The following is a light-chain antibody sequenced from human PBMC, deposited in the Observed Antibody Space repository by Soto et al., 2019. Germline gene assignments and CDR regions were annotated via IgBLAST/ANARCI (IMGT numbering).Light chain of an antibody. CDR1: TSDVGNYNY. CDR3: SSYTATNTYV. J-gene: IGLJ1*01. CDR2: EVS. Sequence: QSVLTQPASVSGSPGQSITISCTGTTSDVGNYNYVSWYQQHPGKDPKLMIYEVSYRSTGASNRFSGTKSGNTASLTISGLQGEDEADYYCSSYTATNTYVFGTGTKVTVL. V-gene: IGLV2-14*01.